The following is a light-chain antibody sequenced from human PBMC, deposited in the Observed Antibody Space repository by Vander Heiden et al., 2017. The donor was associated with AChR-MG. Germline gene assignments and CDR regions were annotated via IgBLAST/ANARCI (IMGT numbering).Light chain of an antibody. CDR1: QTVSNY. CDR2: DAS. V-gene: IGKV3-11*01. Sequence: EIVLTQSPAILSSSPGERATLSCRASQTVSNYLAWYQQKPGQAPRLLIYDASNRATGIPARFRGSGFGTDFTLTISSLEPEDFAVYYCQQRTNWPLSFGGGTKVEIK. CDR3: QQRTNWPLS. J-gene: IGKJ4*01.